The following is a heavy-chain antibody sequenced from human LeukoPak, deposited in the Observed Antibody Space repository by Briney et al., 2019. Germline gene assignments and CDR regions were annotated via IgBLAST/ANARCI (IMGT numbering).Heavy chain of an antibody. D-gene: IGHD6-19*01. V-gene: IGHV3-23*01. CDR3: AIKYTSGWCY. Sequence: GGSLGLSCAASGITLSTYIMSWVRQAPGRGLEWVSAISGSGASTYYAASVKGRFTISRDNSKNTLYLQMNSLGAEDTAVYYCAIKYTSGWCYWGQGTLVTVSS. J-gene: IGHJ4*02. CDR2: ISGSGAST. CDR1: GITLSTYI.